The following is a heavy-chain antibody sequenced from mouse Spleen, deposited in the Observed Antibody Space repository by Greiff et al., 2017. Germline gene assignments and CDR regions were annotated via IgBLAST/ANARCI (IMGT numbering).Heavy chain of an antibody. Sequence: EVQLVESEGGLVQPGSSMKLSCTASGFTFSDYYMAWVRQVPEKGLEWIANINYDGSGTYYLDSLKSRFIISRDNAKNILYLQVRSLKSEDTATYYCTRDKGGTVDYWGQGTTLTVSS. J-gene: IGHJ2*01. V-gene: IGHV5-16*01. CDR2: INYDGSGT. D-gene: IGHD4-1*01. CDR1: GFTFSDYY. CDR3: TRDKGGTVDY.